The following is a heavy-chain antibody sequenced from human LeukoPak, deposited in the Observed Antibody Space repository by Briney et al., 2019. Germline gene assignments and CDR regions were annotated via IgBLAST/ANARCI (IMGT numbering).Heavy chain of an antibody. Sequence: SETLSLTCAVSGGSISSSNWWRWVRQPPGKGLEWIGEIYHSGSTNYNPSLKSRVTISVDKSKNQFSLKLSTVTAADTAVYYCARRVRGEYFDYWGQGTLVTVSS. J-gene: IGHJ4*02. CDR2: IYHSGST. V-gene: IGHV4-4*02. CDR1: GGSISSSNW. D-gene: IGHD3-10*01. CDR3: ARRVRGEYFDY.